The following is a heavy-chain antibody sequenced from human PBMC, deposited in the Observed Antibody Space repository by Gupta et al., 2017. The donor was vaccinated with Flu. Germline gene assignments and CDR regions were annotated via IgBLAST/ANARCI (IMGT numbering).Heavy chain of an antibody. CDR3: ARFSGSYSDDAFDI. J-gene: IGHJ3*02. V-gene: IGHV3-72*01. CDR2: TRNKANSYTT. Sequence: EVQLVDSGGGLVQPGGSLRLSCAASGFTFSDHYMDWVRQAPGKGLEWVGRTRNKANSYTTEYAASVKGRFTISRDDSKNSLYLQMNSLKTEDTAVYYCARFSGSYSDDAFDIWGQGTMVTVSS. D-gene: IGHD1-26*01. CDR1: GFTFSDHY.